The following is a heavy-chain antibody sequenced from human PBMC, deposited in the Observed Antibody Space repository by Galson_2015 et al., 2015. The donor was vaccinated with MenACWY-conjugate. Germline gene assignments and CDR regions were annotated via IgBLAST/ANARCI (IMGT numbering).Heavy chain of an antibody. CDR2: INAGKGET. D-gene: IGHD3-22*01. V-gene: IGHV1-3*01. CDR3: ARDRYYYDPSGPLVYCYFDL. Sequence: SVQVSGKASGSTFISYAMQWVRQAPGRSLEWRRWINAGKGETKYSQKFQGRVTITRDTSASTAYMELSSLRSEDTAVYYCARDRYYYDPSGPLVYCYFDLWGRGTLVTVSS. CDR1: GSTFISYA. J-gene: IGHJ2*01.